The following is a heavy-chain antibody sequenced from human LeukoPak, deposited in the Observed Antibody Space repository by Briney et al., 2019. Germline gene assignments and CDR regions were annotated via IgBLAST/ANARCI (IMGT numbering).Heavy chain of an antibody. CDR3: ARDGGSGILD. V-gene: IGHV3-48*03. Sequence: GGSLRLSCAASGFTFSSYEMNWVRQAPGKGLEWVSYISSNGSPIFYADSVKGRFTISRDNAKNSLSLLMNSLGAEDTAVYYCARDGGSGILDWGQGTLVTVSS. CDR2: ISSNGSPI. CDR1: GFTFSSYE. D-gene: IGHD3-10*01. J-gene: IGHJ4*02.